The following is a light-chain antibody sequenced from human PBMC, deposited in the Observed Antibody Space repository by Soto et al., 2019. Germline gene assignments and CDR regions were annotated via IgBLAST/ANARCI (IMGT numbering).Light chain of an antibody. J-gene: IGKJ1*01. Sequence: DNVLTQSPDTLSVSPGDRATLSCRASRIIGHNYLAWYQQKPGQPPRLLIYATSTRATGIPDRFSGSGSVTDFTLTITRLEPEDFATYYCQQYYSFPRTFGQGTKVEIK. CDR3: QQYYSFPRT. CDR2: ATS. V-gene: IGKV3-20*01. CDR1: RIIGHNY.